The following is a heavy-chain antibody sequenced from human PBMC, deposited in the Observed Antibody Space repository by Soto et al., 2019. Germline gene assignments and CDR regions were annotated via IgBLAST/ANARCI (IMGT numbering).Heavy chain of an antibody. D-gene: IGHD2-2*01. V-gene: IGHV3-23*01. CDR3: AKSLVVVPAAAYYFDY. CDR2: ISGSGGST. Sequence: EVQLLESGGGLVQPGGSLRLSCAASGFTFSSYAMSWVRQAPGKGLEWVSAISGSGGSTYYADSVKGRFTISRDNSKNTLYLQMNSLITEDTAVYYCAKSLVVVPAAAYYFDYWGQGTLVTVSS. CDR1: GFTFSSYA. J-gene: IGHJ4*02.